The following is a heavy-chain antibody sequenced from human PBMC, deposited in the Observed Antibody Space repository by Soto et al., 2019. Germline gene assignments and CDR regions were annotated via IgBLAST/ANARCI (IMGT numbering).Heavy chain of an antibody. CDR1: GGSISSDHYH. J-gene: IGHJ6*02. CDR3: VREDDGGDRDYYGLDV. Sequence: QVQLQESGPGLVRPSQTLSLTCTVSGGSISSDHYHWTWIRQTPGKGLEWIGYIHYSGSVYYNPSLQSRFTMSVGTSKNLFSLKLSSVTAADTAVYFCVREDDGGDRDYYGLDVWGQGTTVTVSS. D-gene: IGHD4-17*01. CDR2: IHYSGSV. V-gene: IGHV4-30-4*01.